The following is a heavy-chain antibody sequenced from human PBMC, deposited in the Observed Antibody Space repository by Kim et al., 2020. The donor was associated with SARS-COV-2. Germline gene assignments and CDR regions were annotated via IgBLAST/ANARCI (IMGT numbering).Heavy chain of an antibody. V-gene: IGHV3-30*18. CDR2: ISCDASSN. J-gene: IGHJ6*01. Sequence: GGSLRLSCAASGFTFSTYAMHWVRQAPGKGLEWVALISCDASSNYTADSVTVRFTISSDNSKNTNTPHLHSKSAENTAAYDCANTVLRGVNSYYYCMDV. CDR3: ANTVLRGVNSYYYCMDV. D-gene: IGHD2-8*01. CDR1: GFTFSTYA.